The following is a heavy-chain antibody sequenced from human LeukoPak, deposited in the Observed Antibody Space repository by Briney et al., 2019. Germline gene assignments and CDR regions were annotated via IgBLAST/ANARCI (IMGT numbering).Heavy chain of an antibody. J-gene: IGHJ4*02. CDR3: ARPMYSSGWYYFDY. D-gene: IGHD6-19*01. CDR1: GYRFTNHW. V-gene: IGHV5-51*01. CDR2: IHPGDSDT. Sequence: GESLKISCKGSGYRFTNHWIGWVRQMPGKGLEWMGIIHPGDSDTRYSPSFQGQVTISADKSINTAYLQWSSLKASDTAIYYCARPMYSSGWYYFDYWGQGTLVTVSS.